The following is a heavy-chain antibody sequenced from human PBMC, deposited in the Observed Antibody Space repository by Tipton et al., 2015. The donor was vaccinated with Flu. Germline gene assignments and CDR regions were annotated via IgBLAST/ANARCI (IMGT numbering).Heavy chain of an antibody. CDR1: GGSFSGYN. V-gene: IGHV4-34*12. CDR3: ARAQHYDSNAYYYYYMDI. J-gene: IGHJ6*03. D-gene: IGHD3-22*01. Sequence: TLSLTCAVFGGSFSGYNWNWIRQAPGKGLERVGEIIHSGDTNYNPSLKSRVIISVDMSKNHFSLKLSSVTAADTAVYYCARAQHYDSNAYYYYYMDIWDKGATVTVSS. CDR2: IIHSGDT.